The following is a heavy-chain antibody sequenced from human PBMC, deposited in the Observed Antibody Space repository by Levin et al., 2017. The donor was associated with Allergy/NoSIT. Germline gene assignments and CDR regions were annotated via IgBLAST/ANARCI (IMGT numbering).Heavy chain of an antibody. Sequence: SLILSFSSSFFPFRAPPLDWVRQTPGRGLEWVARIKNKAESYATEYAASVKGRFTISRDASENSLYLQMTSLVADDTAVYFCSRSGGPYGAFYHWGRGTRVTVSS. CDR1: FFPFRAPP. CDR3: SRSGGPYGAFYH. V-gene: IGHV3-72*01. D-gene: IGHD1-26*01. CDR2: IKNKAESYAT. J-gene: IGHJ4*02.